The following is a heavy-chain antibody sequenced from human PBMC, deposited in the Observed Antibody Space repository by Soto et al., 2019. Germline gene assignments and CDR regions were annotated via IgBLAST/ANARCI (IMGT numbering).Heavy chain of an antibody. V-gene: IGHV3-74*01. J-gene: IGHJ6*04. CDR3: ARGGFDYGPGRMDV. D-gene: IGHD3-10*01. Sequence: EVQLVESGGGLLQPGGSLTPSGTASGLTFGNYWRHWVRRAPGKGLVWVSRTKSDGSGTSYTDSVKGRFTISRDNAYNTLYLQMSNLRAEDTAVYYCARGGFDYGPGRMDVWGKGTTVIVSS. CDR1: GLTFGNYW. CDR2: TKSDGSGT.